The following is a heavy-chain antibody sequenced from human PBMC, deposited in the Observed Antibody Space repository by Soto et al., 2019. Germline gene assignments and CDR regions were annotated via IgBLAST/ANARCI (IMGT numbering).Heavy chain of an antibody. CDR3: ARDERVRGGYFDY. D-gene: IGHD3-16*01. Sequence: QVQLVESGGGVVQPGRSLRLSCAASGFTFSSYAMHWVRQAPGKGLEWVAVISYDGSNKYYADSVKGRFTISRDNSKNTLYLQMNSLRAEDTAVYYCARDERVRGGYFDYWGQGTLVTVSS. CDR1: GFTFSSYA. CDR2: ISYDGSNK. J-gene: IGHJ4*02. V-gene: IGHV3-30-3*01.